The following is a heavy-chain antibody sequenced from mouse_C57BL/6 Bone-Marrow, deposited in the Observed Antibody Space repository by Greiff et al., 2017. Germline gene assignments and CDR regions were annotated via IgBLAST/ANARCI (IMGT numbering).Heavy chain of an antibody. CDR2: ISSGSSTI. CDR3: ARLNRFAY. D-gene: IGHD6-1*01. Sequence: EVQLVESGGGLVKPGGSLKLSCAASGFTFSDYGMHWVRQAPEKGLEWVAYISSGSSTIYYADTVKGRFTISRDNAKNTLFLQMTSLRSEDTAMYYCARLNRFAYWGQGTLVTVSA. J-gene: IGHJ3*01. CDR1: GFTFSDYG. V-gene: IGHV5-17*01.